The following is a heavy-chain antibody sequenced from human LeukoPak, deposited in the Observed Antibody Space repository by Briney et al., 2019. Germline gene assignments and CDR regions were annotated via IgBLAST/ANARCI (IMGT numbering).Heavy chain of an antibody. J-gene: IGHJ4*02. V-gene: IGHV3-23*01. CDR2: ITNGGGTT. CDR3: ARDPPHVSWLFDY. D-gene: IGHD3-16*01. CDR1: GFTFSSYA. Sequence: GGTLRFSCAGSGFTFSSYAMSWVRQAPGKGLEWVSAITNGGGTTYYADPVKGGFTISRDNSKNTLYLQMVSRRAEHTAVYYCARDPPHVSWLFDYWGQGTLVTVSS.